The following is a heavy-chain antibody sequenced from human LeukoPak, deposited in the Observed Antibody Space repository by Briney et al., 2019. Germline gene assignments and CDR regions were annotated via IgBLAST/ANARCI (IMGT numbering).Heavy chain of an antibody. J-gene: IGHJ3*02. CDR1: GFTFSNYW. CDR3: ARIEWERLGRAFDI. V-gene: IGHV3-7*03. D-gene: IGHD1-26*01. CDR2: IKEDGSEK. Sequence: GGSLRLSCAASGFTFSNYWMSWVRQAPGKGLEWVANIKEDGSEKYYVDSVKGRFTISRDNAKNSLYLQMNSLRAEDMAVYYCARIEWERLGRAFDIWGQGTMVTVSS.